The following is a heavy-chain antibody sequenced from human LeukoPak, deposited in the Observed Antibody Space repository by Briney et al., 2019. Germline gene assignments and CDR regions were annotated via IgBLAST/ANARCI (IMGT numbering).Heavy chain of an antibody. V-gene: IGHV1-8*01. CDR1: GYTFTSYD. CDR2: MNPNRGDT. J-gene: IGHJ4*02. CDR3: ATGSEAAAGKFDY. D-gene: IGHD6-13*01. Sequence: ASVKVSCKASGYTFTSYDIHWVRQATGQGLEWMGRMNPNRGDTDYAQKFQGRVTMTRDTSISTAYMELSSLRSEDTALYYCATGSEAAAGKFDYWGQGTLVTVSS.